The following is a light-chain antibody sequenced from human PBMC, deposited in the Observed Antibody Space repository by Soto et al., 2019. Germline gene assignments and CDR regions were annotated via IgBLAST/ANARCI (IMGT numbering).Light chain of an antibody. CDR2: EAS. Sequence: EIVLTQSPATLSLSPGERATLSCRASQSVSNYLAWYQQKPGQAPRLLIYEASNRATGVPARFSGSGSGTDFTLTISSLEPEDFAVYYCQQRTNWPPLFTFGPGTKVDIK. V-gene: IGKV3-11*01. CDR3: QQRTNWPPLFT. CDR1: QSVSNY. J-gene: IGKJ3*01.